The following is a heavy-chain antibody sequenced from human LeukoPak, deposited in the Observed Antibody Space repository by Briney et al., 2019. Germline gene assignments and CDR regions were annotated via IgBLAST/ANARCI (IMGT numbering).Heavy chain of an antibody. CDR1: GGSISGYD. CDR3: ARGGSGYDSFYYYGMDV. D-gene: IGHD5-12*01. CDR2: IYDSGST. J-gene: IGHJ6*02. V-gene: IGHV4-59*01. Sequence: SETLSLTCTVSGGSISGYDWSWIRQPPGKGLEWIGYIYDSGSTNYNPSLKSRVTISVDTSKNQFSLKLSSVTAADTAVYYCARGGSGYDSFYYYGMDVWGQGTTVTVSS.